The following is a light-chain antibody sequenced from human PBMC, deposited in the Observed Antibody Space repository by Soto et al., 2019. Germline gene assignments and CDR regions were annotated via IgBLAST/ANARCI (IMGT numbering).Light chain of an antibody. CDR3: LQVNSSPLT. CDR1: QGITSS. Sequence: AIQLTQSPSSLSASVGDRVTITCRASQGITSSFAWYQQKPGKAPQVLIYDASTLESGVPSRFSGSGSGTDLTLIIRRRRPAGFATYFCLQVNSSPLTFGGGTKVEIK. CDR2: DAS. J-gene: IGKJ4*01. V-gene: IGKV1-13*02.